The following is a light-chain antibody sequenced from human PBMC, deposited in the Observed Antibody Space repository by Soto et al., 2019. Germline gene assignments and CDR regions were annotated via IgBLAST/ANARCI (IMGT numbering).Light chain of an antibody. J-gene: IGLJ1*01. CDR1: SSDVGAYKF. CDR2: DVN. CDR3: SSYTRSSTYV. V-gene: IGLV2-14*01. Sequence: QSALTQPASVSGSPGQSITISCTGTSSDVGAYKFVSWYQQYPGNAPRLMIYDVNNRPSGVSTRFSGSKSGNTASLIISGLQAEDEANYYCSSYTRSSTYVFGSGTKVTVL.